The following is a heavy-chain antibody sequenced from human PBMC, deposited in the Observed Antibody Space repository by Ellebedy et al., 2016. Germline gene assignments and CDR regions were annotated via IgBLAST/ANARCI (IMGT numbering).Heavy chain of an antibody. CDR2: IKSKTDGETT. Sequence: GESLKISCEVSGFTFSDAWMSWVRQAPGRGLEWVGRIKSKTDGETTGYAAPVQGKFTISRDDSKSMLFLQMTSLKTEDTAVYYCATDKPSSYFGLGSHWGQGALVTVSS. CDR1: GFTFSDAW. J-gene: IGHJ4*02. D-gene: IGHD3-10*01. CDR3: ATDKPSSYFGLGSH. V-gene: IGHV3-15*01.